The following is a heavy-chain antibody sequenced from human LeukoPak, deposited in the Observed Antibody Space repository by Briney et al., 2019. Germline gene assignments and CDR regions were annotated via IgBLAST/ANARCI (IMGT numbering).Heavy chain of an antibody. Sequence: GGSLRLSCSASGFTFSTYWMSWVRQAPGMGLEWVANIIQDGSEKYYVDSVKGRFTISRDNSKNTLYLQMNSLRADDTAVYYCAMRAVPRPRLHDAFDFWGQGTVVSVSS. V-gene: IGHV3-7*03. CDR1: GFTFSTYW. CDR2: IIQDGSEK. D-gene: IGHD5-24*01. CDR3: AMRAVPRPRLHDAFDF. J-gene: IGHJ3*01.